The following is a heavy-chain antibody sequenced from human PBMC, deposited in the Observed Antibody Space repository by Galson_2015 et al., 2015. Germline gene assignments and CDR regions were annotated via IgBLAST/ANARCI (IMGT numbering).Heavy chain of an antibody. Sequence: SLRLSCAASGFTFSTYDMSWVRQAPGKGLEWVSSISGRGGSTYDADSVKGRFSISRDNSKNTMYLQMNNLRAEDTAVYYCAKKSKDIVVVVTARGYMDVWGKGTKVNVSS. V-gene: IGHV3-23*01. CDR2: ISGRGGST. D-gene: IGHD2-15*01. CDR3: AKKSKDIVVVVTARGYMDV. CDR1: GFTFSTYD. J-gene: IGHJ6*03.